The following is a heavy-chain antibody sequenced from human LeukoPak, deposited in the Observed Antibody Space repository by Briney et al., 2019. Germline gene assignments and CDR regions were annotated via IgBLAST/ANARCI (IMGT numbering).Heavy chain of an antibody. CDR3: ARDAQRGFDYSNSLRY. CDR1: GFTFNHYG. J-gene: IGHJ4*02. CDR2: IWSDGTNS. D-gene: IGHD4-11*01. V-gene: IGHV3-33*01. Sequence: GGSLRLSCVVAGFTFNHYGMHWVRQAAGKGLEWVAVIWSDGTNSYYADPVKGRFTISRVDYENTVYHQMNSLRPEDTAVYYCARDAQRGFDYSNSLRYWGQGTSVIVST.